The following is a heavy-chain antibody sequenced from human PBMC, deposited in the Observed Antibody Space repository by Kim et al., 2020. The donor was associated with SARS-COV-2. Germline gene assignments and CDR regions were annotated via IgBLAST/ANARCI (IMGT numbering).Heavy chain of an antibody. D-gene: IGHD6-19*01. CDR3: ATDPFRLSGWNVYFVS. CDR2: SDPEDGKS. J-gene: IGHJ4*02. V-gene: IGHV1-24*01. Sequence: ASVKVSCKVSGHTLSELSLHWVRQAPGKGLAWMGGSDPEDGKSIYAQELQGRFTVTDDTSTDTASMELNNLRSDDTAVYYCATDPFRLSGWNVYFVSWGQGARVTVFS. CDR1: GHTLSELS.